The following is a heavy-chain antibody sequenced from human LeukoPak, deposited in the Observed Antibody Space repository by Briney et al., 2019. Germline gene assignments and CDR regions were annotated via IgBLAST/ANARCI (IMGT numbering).Heavy chain of an antibody. CDR2: IYHSGST. CDR3: ARDRYSGWLRIDY. CDR1: GYSISSGYY. Sequence: SETLSLTCAVSGYSISSGYYWGWIRQPPGKGLEWIGSIYHSGSTYYNPSLKSRVTISVDASKNQFSLKLSSVTAADTAVYYCARDRYSGWLRIDYWGRGTLVTVSS. J-gene: IGHJ4*02. D-gene: IGHD5-12*01. V-gene: IGHV4-38-2*02.